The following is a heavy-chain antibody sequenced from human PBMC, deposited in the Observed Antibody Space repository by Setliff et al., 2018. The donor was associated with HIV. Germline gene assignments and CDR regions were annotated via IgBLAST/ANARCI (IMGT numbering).Heavy chain of an antibody. CDR1: GGSISSGGYY. Sequence: SETLSLTCTVSGGSISSGGYYWSWIRQPAGKGLEWIGHIYASGSTKYNPSLKGRVTISVDTSKNQFSLNLSSVTSADTAFYYCATFSPRDAFDIWGQGTMVTVSS. CDR3: ATFSPRDAFDI. CDR2: IYASGST. J-gene: IGHJ3*02. D-gene: IGHD3-16*01. V-gene: IGHV4-61*09.